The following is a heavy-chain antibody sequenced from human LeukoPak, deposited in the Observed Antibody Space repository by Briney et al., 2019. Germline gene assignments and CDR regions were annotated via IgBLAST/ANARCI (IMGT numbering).Heavy chain of an antibody. V-gene: IGHV3-11*01. D-gene: IGHD1-26*01. CDR2: ISSSGSTI. CDR1: GFTFSDYY. Sequence: GGSLRLSCAASGFTFSDYYMSWIRQAPGKGLEWVSYISSSGSTIYYADSVKGRFTISRDNAKNSLYLQMNSLRADDTAMYYCARVDAGNYYGHDFWGQGTLVTVTS. CDR3: ARVDAGNYYGHDF. J-gene: IGHJ4*02.